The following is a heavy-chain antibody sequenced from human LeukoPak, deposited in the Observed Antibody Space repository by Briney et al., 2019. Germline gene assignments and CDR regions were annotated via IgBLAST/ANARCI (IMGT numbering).Heavy chain of an antibody. CDR3: TTELFCSGTSCYGSFDI. Sequence: GGSLRLSCAASGFTFSTYNMHWVRQAPGKGLEWVGRIKSKSDGGTTDYAAPVKGRFSMSRDDSKNTLYLQMNSLKTEDTAVYYCTTELFCSGTSCYGSFDIWGQGTMVTVSS. CDR1: GFTFSTYN. D-gene: IGHD2-2*01. CDR2: IKSKSDGGTT. V-gene: IGHV3-15*01. J-gene: IGHJ3*02.